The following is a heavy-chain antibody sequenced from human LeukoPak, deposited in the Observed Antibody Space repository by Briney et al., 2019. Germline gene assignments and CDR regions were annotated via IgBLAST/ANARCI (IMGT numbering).Heavy chain of an antibody. J-gene: IGHJ5*02. CDR2: INHSGST. D-gene: IGHD3-10*01. Sequence: PSETLSLTCAVYGGSFSGYYWSWIRQPPGKGLEWIGEINHSGSTNYNPSLKSRVTISVDTSKNQFSLKLSSVTAADTAVYYCASYGSGSYYRADWFDPWGQGTLVTVSS. V-gene: IGHV4-34*01. CDR1: GGSFSGYY. CDR3: ASYGSGSYYRADWFDP.